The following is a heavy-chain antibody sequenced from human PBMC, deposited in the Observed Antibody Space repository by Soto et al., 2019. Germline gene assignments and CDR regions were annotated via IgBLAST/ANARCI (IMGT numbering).Heavy chain of an antibody. CDR2: ISSDGSRT. CDR3: ARSCCREQNWFDP. Sequence: EVQLVESGGDLVQPGGSLRLSCAASGVTISGYWMHWVRQAPGKGLAWVSRISSDGSRTDYADSVKGRFTISRDNAMNTVHLQMNSLRVEDTAVYYCARSCCREQNWFDPWGQGTLVTVSS. J-gene: IGHJ5*02. CDR1: GVTISGYW. V-gene: IGHV3-74*01. D-gene: IGHD2-15*01.